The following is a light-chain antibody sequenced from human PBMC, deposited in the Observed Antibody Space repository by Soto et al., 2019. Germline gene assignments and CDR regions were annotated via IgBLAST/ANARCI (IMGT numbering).Light chain of an antibody. CDR2: GNS. CDR1: SSNIGAGYD. V-gene: IGLV1-40*01. CDR3: QAYDSGLRVSV. J-gene: IGLJ2*01. Sequence: QSVLTQPPSVSGAPGQRVTISCTGSSSNIGAGYDVHWYQQLPGTAPKLLIYGNSNRPSGVPDRFSGSKSGTSASLAITGLQAEDEADYYGQAYDSGLRVSVFGGGTKLTVL.